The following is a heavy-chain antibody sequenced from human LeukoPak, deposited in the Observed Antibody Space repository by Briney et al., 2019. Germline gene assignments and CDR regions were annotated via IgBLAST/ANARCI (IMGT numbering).Heavy chain of an antibody. Sequence: SETLSLTCTVSGDSISSGSYYWSWIRQPAGKGLEWIGRIYTSGSTNYNPSLKSRVTMSVDTSKNQFSLKLSSVTAADTAVYYCARDHHSSGWYVRFDYWGQGTLVTVSS. J-gene: IGHJ4*02. CDR3: ARDHHSSGWYVRFDY. V-gene: IGHV4-61*02. D-gene: IGHD6-19*01. CDR2: IYTSGST. CDR1: GDSISSGSYY.